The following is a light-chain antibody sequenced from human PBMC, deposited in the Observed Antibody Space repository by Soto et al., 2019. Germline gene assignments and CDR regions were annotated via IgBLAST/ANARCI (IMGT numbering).Light chain of an antibody. CDR1: QTISSW. J-gene: IGKJ5*01. V-gene: IGKV1-39*01. CDR3: QQTYSTPPT. Sequence: DINMSQSPDTLSASLGDRATMCFRSSQTISSWLARYQQKPGKAPQLLIYAASSLQSGVPSRFSGSGSGTDFTLTISSLQPEDFATYYCQQTYSTPPTFGQGTRLEIK. CDR2: AAS.